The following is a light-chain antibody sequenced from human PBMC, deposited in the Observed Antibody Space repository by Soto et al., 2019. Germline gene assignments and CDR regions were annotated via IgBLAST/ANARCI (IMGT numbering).Light chain of an antibody. J-gene: IGLJ3*02. CDR2: DVS. Sequence: QSVLTQPASVSGSPGQSITISCTGTSSDVGGYNYVSWYQQHPGKAPKLMIYDVSHRPSGVSNRFSGSKSGNTASLTISGLQAEDEGDYYCSSYTTSTTWVFGGGTKLTVL. CDR1: SSDVGGYNY. CDR3: SSYTTSTTWV. V-gene: IGLV2-14*03.